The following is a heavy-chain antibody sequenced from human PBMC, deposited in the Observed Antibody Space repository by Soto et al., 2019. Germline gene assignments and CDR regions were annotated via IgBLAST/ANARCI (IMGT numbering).Heavy chain of an antibody. CDR3: ALRPDWFDS. V-gene: IGHV4-34*01. CDR2: INHSGST. D-gene: IGHD5-12*01. Sequence: QVQLQQWGAGLLKPSETLSLTCAVYSGSFSGYYWSWIRQPPGKGLEWIGEINHSGSTNYNPSLKSRVTISVDTSKNQFSLKLSSVTAADTAVYYCALRPDWFDSWGQGTLVTVSS. J-gene: IGHJ5*01. CDR1: SGSFSGYY.